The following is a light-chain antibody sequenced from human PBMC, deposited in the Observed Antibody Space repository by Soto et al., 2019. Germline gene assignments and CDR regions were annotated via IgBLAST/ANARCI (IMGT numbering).Light chain of an antibody. CDR3: QQRSNWPGT. Sequence: EIVLTQSPATLSLSPGERATLSCRASQSVSSYLAWYQQKPGQAPRLLIYDASNRATVIPARFSGSGSRTDFTLIISSLEPEDFAVYYCQQRSNWPGTFGPGTKVDIK. CDR2: DAS. J-gene: IGKJ3*01. CDR1: QSVSSY. V-gene: IGKV3-11*01.